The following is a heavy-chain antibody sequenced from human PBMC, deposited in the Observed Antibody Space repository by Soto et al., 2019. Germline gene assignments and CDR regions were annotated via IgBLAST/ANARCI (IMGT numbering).Heavy chain of an antibody. D-gene: IGHD3-16*02. CDR2: ISAYNGNT. V-gene: IGHV1-18*01. CDR1: GYTFTSYG. Sequence: ASVKVSCKASGYTFTSYGISWVRQAPGQGLEWIGWISAYNGNTNYAQKLQGRVTMTTDTSTSTAYMELSSLRSEDTAVYYCARSIMITFGGVIAKHYYYYGMDVWGQGTTVTVSS. CDR3: ARSIMITFGGVIAKHYYYYGMDV. J-gene: IGHJ6*02.